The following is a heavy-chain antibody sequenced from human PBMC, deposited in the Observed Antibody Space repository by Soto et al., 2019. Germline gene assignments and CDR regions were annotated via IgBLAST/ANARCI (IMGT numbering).Heavy chain of an antibody. CDR3: VQSRCGGDCLQSYSSHSYYGLDV. Sequence: SGPTLVNPTQTLTLTCTFSGFSLSTTGVGVGWIRQPPGKALEWLALIYWDDDKRYNPSLKSRLTITKDTSKNQVVLTMTNMDPVDTATYYCVQSRCGGDCLQSYSSHSYYGLDVWGQET. CDR1: GFSLSTTGVG. V-gene: IGHV2-5*02. D-gene: IGHD2-21*01. J-gene: IGHJ6*02. CDR2: IYWDDDK.